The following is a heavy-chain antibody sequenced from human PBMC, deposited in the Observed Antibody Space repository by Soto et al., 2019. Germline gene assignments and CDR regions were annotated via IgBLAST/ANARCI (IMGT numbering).Heavy chain of an antibody. CDR1: GFTFGTSW. J-gene: IGHJ4*02. CDR3: ATSTRGAAYDY. D-gene: IGHD1-26*01. CDR2: IKQDGSEK. V-gene: IGHV3-7*05. Sequence: PGGSLRLSCAASGFTFGTSWMSWVRQAPGKGLEWVANIKQDGSEKHYGDSAKGRFTISRDNAKNSLYLQMNSLRAEDTAVYYCATSTRGAAYDYWGQGTLVTVSS.